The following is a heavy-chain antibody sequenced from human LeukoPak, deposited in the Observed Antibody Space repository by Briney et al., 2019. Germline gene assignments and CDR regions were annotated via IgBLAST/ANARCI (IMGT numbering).Heavy chain of an antibody. V-gene: IGHV3-21*01. Sequence: RGPLRLSCAASGFSFSSYSMTWVRQAPGKGLEWVSSMSSGSAYIYYADSVRGRFTISRDNAKNSLFLQMNSLRAEDTAVYYCARPRPGYYMDVWGKGTTVTVSS. J-gene: IGHJ6*03. CDR2: MSSGSAYI. CDR3: ARPRPGYYMDV. CDR1: GFSFSSYS. D-gene: IGHD1-1*01.